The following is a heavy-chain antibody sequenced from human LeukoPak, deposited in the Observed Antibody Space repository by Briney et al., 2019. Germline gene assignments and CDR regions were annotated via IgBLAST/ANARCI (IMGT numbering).Heavy chain of an antibody. CDR2: INPNSGGT. J-gene: IGHJ5*02. CDR3: ARVSCSSTSCYVSGPGDWFDP. Sequence: ASVKVSCKASGYTFTGYYMHWVRQAPGLGLEWMGWINPNSGGTNYAQKFQGRVTMTRDTSISTAYMELSSLRSEDTAVYYCARVSCSSTSCYVSGPGDWFDPWGQGTLVTVSS. CDR1: GYTFTGYY. V-gene: IGHV1-2*02. D-gene: IGHD2-2*01.